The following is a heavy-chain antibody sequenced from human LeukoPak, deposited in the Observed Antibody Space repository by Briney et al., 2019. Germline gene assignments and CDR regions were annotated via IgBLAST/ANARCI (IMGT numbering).Heavy chain of an antibody. D-gene: IGHD3-10*01. CDR3: ARDRRWFGELLYQVLDY. J-gene: IGHJ4*02. V-gene: IGHV3-30*04. Sequence: GGSLRLSCAASGFTFSSYAMSWVRQAEGKGQWRGAVISYDGSNKYYADSVKGRFTISRDNSKNTLYLHMNSLRAEDTAVYYCARDRRWFGELLYQVLDYWGQGTLVTVSS. CDR1: GFTFSSYA. CDR2: ISYDGSNK.